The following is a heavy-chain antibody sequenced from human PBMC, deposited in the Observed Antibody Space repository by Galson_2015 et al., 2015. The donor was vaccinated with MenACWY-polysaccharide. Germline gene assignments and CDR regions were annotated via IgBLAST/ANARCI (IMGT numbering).Heavy chain of an antibody. J-gene: IGHJ6*02. Sequence: SLRLSCAASGFTFSSYGMHWVRQAPGKGLEWVSVIYSGGSTYYADSVKGRFTISRDNSKNTLYLQMNSLRAEDTAVYYCARLLSPTDGMDVWGQGTTVTVSS. V-gene: IGHV3-NL1*01. CDR1: GFTFSSYG. CDR2: IYSGGST. D-gene: IGHD2-21*02. CDR3: ARLLSPTDGMDV.